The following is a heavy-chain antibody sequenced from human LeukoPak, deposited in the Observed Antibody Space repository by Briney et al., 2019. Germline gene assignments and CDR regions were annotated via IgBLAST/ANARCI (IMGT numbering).Heavy chain of an antibody. V-gene: IGHV3-30*18. CDR1: GFTFSSYG. CDR2: ISYDGSNK. D-gene: IGHD3-22*01. Sequence: GRSLRLSCAASGFTFSSYGMHWVRQAPGKGLEWVAVISYDGSNKYYADSVKGRFTISRDNSKNTLYLQMNSLRAEDTAVYYCAKAFYYDSSGPYPGFDYWGQGTLVTVSP. CDR3: AKAFYYDSSGPYPGFDY. J-gene: IGHJ4*02.